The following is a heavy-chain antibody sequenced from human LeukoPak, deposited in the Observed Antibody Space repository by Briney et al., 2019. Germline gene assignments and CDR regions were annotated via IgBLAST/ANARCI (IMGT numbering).Heavy chain of an antibody. V-gene: IGHV1-69*13. D-gene: IGHD2-2*01. Sequence: SVKVSCKASGGTFSSYAISWVRQAPGRGLEWMGGIIPIFGTANYAQKFQGRVTITADESTSTAYMELSSLRSEDTAVYYCARRGYCSSTSCYVFDYWGQGTLVTVSS. CDR2: IIPIFGTA. CDR3: ARRGYCSSTSCYVFDY. CDR1: GGTFSSYA. J-gene: IGHJ4*02.